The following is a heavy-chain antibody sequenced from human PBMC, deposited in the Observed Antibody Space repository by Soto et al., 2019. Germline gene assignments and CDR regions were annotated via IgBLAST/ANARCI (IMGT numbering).Heavy chain of an antibody. D-gene: IGHD6-6*01. V-gene: IGHV1-69*06. Sequence: QVQLVQSGAEVKKPGSSVKVSCKASGGTFSSYAISWVRQAPGQGLEWMGGIIPIFGTADYAQKFQGRVTITADKSTRTAYMELGSLRSEDMAVYYCAREDSSSSAYYYGMDVWGQGTTVTVSS. CDR2: IIPIFGTA. CDR1: GGTFSSYA. J-gene: IGHJ6*02. CDR3: AREDSSSSAYYYGMDV.